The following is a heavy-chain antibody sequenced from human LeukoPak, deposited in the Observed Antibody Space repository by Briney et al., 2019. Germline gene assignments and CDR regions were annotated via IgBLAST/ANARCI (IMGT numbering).Heavy chain of an antibody. J-gene: IGHJ6*03. CDR1: GGSISSYY. D-gene: IGHD5-12*01. V-gene: IGHV4-4*09. CDR3: AREVATHGLSYYYYMDV. CDR2: IYTSGST. Sequence: PSETLSLTCTVSGGSISSYYWSWIRQPPGKGLEWIGYIYTSGSTNYNPSLKSRVTISVDTSKNQFSLKLSSVTAADTAVYYCAREVATHGLSYYYYMDVWGKGTTVTVSS.